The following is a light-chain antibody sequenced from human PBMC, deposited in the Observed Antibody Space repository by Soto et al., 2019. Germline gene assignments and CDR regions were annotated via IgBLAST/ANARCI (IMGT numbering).Light chain of an antibody. J-gene: IGKJ4*01. CDR1: QTIDTY. V-gene: IGKV1-39*01. CDR3: QQSFTTPLT. Sequence: DIPMSQSPSSLSASVGDRVTITCRASQTIDTYVNWYQQRRGKAPILLIYSASDLQSGVPPRFLGSGSGTEFTLTISRLQPEDFATYYCQQSFTTPLTFGGGTRVEI. CDR2: SAS.